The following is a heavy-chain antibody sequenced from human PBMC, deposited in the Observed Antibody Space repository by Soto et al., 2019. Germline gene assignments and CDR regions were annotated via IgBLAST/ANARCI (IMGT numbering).Heavy chain of an antibody. V-gene: IGHV3-7*03. CDR1: GLTFTDYW. CDR3: ASDRFRGTYYLRGVTYFFEE. D-gene: IGHD1-26*01. CDR2: IKQDESEK. J-gene: IGHJ4*02. Sequence: GGSLRLSCVTYGLTFTDYWMSWVRQAPGKGLEWVANIKQDESEKNYLDSVKGQFTISRDNAKNSLYLQMNSLRAEDTAVYYCASDRFRGTYYLRGVTYFFEEWGQGAPVTVSS.